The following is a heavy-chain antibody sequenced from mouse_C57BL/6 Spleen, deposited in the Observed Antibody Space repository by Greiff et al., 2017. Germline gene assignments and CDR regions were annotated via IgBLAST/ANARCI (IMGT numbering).Heavy chain of an antibody. CDR3: TYSNYWFAY. CDR1: GYTFTDYE. Sequence: QVQLKQSGAELVRPGASVTLSCKASGYTFTDYEMHWVKQTPVHGLEWIGAIDPETGGTAYNQKFKGKAILTADKSSSTAYMELRSLTSADSAVYYCTYSNYWFAYWGQGTLVTVSA. V-gene: IGHV1-15*01. D-gene: IGHD2-5*01. CDR2: IDPETGGT. J-gene: IGHJ3*01.